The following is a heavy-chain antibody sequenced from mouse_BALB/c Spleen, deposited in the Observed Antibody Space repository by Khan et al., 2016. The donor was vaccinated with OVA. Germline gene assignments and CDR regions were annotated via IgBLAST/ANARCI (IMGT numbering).Heavy chain of an antibody. D-gene: IGHD2-14*01. J-gene: IGHJ1*01. CDR2: INPSSGYT. Sequence: QVQLQQSGAELARPGASVKMSCKASGYTFTSYTMHWVKQRPGQGLEWIGFINPSSGYTNYNQKFKDKATLTADKSSSTAYMQLSSLTSEDSAVYYCAISGAYYRYDGYFDVWGAGTTVTVSS. CDR1: GYTFTSYT. V-gene: IGHV1-4*01. CDR3: AISGAYYRYDGYFDV.